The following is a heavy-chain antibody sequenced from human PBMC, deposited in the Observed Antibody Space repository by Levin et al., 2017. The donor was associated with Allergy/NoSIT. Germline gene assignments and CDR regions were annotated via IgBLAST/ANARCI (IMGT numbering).Heavy chain of an antibody. CDR3: ARGRGTIPFDY. CDR1: GGSFSGYY. J-gene: IGHJ4*02. D-gene: IGHD2-21*01. Sequence: SETLSLTCAVYGGSFSGYYWSWIRQPPGKGLEWIGEINHSGSTNYNPSLKSRVTISVDTSKNQFSLKLSSVTAADTAVYYCARGRGTIPFDYWGQGTLVTVSS. V-gene: IGHV4-34*01. CDR2: INHSGST.